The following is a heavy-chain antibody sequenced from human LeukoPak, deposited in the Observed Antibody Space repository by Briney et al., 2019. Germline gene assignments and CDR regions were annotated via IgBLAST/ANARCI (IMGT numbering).Heavy chain of an antibody. CDR3: AREMPAAAGSDAFDI. J-gene: IGHJ3*02. Sequence: ASVKVSCKASGYTFTTYGIVWLRQAPGERIQWMGWISPYNDNTKYAQKLQGRVTMTADTSTSTTYMDLRSLRSDDTAVYYCAREMPAAAGSDAFDIWGQGTMVTVSS. V-gene: IGHV1-18*01. CDR1: GYTFTTYG. D-gene: IGHD6-13*01. CDR2: ISPYNDNT.